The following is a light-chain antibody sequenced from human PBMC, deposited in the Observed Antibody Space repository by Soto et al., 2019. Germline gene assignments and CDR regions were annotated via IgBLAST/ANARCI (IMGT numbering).Light chain of an antibody. J-gene: IGKJ5*01. Sequence: IVMTQSPATLSVSPGDTASLSCRAGQTIYSNVAWYQQRPGQAPRLIIYRASSRATGVPARFSGSGSGTDFTLTISRLEPEDFAVYYCHHYGGSPITFGQGTR. V-gene: IGKV3-20*01. CDR2: RAS. CDR3: HHYGGSPIT. CDR1: QTIYSN.